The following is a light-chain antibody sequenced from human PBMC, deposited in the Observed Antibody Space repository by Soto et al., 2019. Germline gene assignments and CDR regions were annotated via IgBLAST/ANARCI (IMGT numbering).Light chain of an antibody. CDR3: QQLRMYPST. V-gene: IGKV1-9*01. Sequence: IQLTQSPFSLSAPVGDRVTITCRATQDIAIYLAWYQQKPGEAPNLLIYAEYTLYGGVPSRFRGSGSGTDFALTITSLQAEDFATYYCQQLRMYPSTFGGGTKVDNK. CDR2: AEY. CDR1: QDIAIY. J-gene: IGKJ4*01.